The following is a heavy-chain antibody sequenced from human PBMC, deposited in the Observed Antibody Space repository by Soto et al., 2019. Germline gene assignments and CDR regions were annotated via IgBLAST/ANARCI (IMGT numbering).Heavy chain of an antibody. J-gene: IGHJ5*02. D-gene: IGHD4-4*01. CDR2: IHPNSGDT. CDR3: TRDSPTGTNSYKWFDP. Sequence: ASVKVSCKASGYTFTDHYINWVRQAPGQGPEYMGWIHPNSGDTNYVQRFQGRLIMTRDKSINTAYMELRRLTSDDTAVYYCTRDSPTGTNSYKWFDPWGQGTLVTVSS. CDR1: GYTFTDHY. V-gene: IGHV1-2*02.